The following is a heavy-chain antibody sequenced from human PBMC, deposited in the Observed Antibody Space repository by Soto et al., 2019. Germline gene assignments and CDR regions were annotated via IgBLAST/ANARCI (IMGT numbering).Heavy chain of an antibody. V-gene: IGHV3-11*06. CDR3: AREGIQLLPDY. CDR2: ITSRRTYM. J-gene: IGHJ4*02. CDR1: GFTFSYFY. Sequence: PGGSLRLSCAASGFTFSYFYMSGIRQAPGKGLEWVSYITSRRTYMNYADSVKGRFTISRDDAKESLYLQMNSLRDEDTAVYYCAREGIQLLPDYWGQGTLVTVSS. D-gene: IGHD1-1*01.